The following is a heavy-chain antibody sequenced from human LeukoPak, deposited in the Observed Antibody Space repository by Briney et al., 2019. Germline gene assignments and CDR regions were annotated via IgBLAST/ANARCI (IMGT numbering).Heavy chain of an antibody. CDR1: GYTFTSYG. V-gene: IGHV1-18*01. Sequence: GASVKVSCKASGYTFTSYGISWVRQAPGQGLEWMGWISAYNGNTNYAQKLQGRVTMTTDTSTSTAYMELSSLRSEDTAVYYCATDLSSSVPHPRDYWGQGTLVTVSS. CDR2: ISAYNGNT. CDR3: ATDLSSSVPHPRDY. D-gene: IGHD6-6*01. J-gene: IGHJ4*02.